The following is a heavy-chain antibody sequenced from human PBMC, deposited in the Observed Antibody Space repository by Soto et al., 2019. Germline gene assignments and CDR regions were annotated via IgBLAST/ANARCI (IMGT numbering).Heavy chain of an antibody. CDR1: GFTFSSYA. CDR3: AKNYFFDN. V-gene: IGHV3-23*01. CDR2: ISGSDDGT. J-gene: IGHJ4*02. Sequence: GGSLRLSCAASGFTFSSYAMSWVRQAPGKGLEWVSSISGSDDGTYYADSVKGRFTISRDNSQNTLYLLMDSLRAEDTAVYYCAKNYFFDNWGQGAPVTVSS.